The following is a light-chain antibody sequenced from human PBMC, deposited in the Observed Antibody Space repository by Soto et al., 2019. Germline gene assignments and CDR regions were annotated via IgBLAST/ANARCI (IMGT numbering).Light chain of an antibody. CDR1: QTIRSNY. J-gene: IGKJ1*01. V-gene: IGKV3-20*01. Sequence: ETVLTQSPGTLSLSPGERATLSCSASQTIRSNYLAWYRQTPGQAPRLLIYGASNRATGIADMFSGSGSGTDFTLIISRLEPEDFALYYCQQYGSSPWTFGQVTKVAFK. CDR2: GAS. CDR3: QQYGSSPWT.